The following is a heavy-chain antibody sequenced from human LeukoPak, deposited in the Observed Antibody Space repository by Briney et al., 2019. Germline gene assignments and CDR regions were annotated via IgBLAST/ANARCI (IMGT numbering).Heavy chain of an antibody. D-gene: IGHD3-3*01. J-gene: IGHJ4*02. CDR2: IYYSGST. CDR3: AIHTYYDFWSGYGVPSGFDY. V-gene: IGHV4-39*01. Sequence: SQTLSLTCTVSGGSISSSSYYWGWIRQPPGKGLEWIGSIYYSGSTYYNPSLKSRVTISVDTSKNQFSLKLSSVTAADTAVYYCAIHTYYDFWSGYGVPSGFDYWGQGTLVTVSS. CDR1: GGSISSSSYY.